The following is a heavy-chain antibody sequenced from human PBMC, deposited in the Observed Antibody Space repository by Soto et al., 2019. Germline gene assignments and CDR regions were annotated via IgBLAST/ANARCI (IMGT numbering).Heavy chain of an antibody. CDR3: ARDNGRPQLGGNYYYITDV. J-gene: IGHJ6*02. V-gene: IGHV1-69*12. CDR1: GGTFRSYA. D-gene: IGHD3-3*01. Sequence: QVQLVQSGAEVKEPGSSVKISCQASGGTFRSYAFSWVRQAPGQGLEWMGGIIPLFSTPDYAQKFQGRVTITADESTSTAYMGLSSLRSEDTAIYYCARDNGRPQLGGNYYYITDVWGQGTTITVSS. CDR2: IIPLFSTP.